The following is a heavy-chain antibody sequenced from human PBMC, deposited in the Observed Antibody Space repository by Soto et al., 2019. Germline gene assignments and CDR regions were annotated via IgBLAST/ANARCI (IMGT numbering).Heavy chain of an antibody. CDR2: IIPIFGTA. CDR1: GGTFSSYA. D-gene: IGHD2-2*01. CDR3: ARLSDIVVVPAAMGDYYYYGMDV. Sequence: SVKVSCKASGGTFSSYAISWVRQAPGQGLEWMGGIIPIFGTANYAQKFQGRVTITADESTSTAYMELSSLRSEDTAVYYCARLSDIVVVPAAMGDYYYYGMDVWGQGTTVTVSS. V-gene: IGHV1-69*13. J-gene: IGHJ6*02.